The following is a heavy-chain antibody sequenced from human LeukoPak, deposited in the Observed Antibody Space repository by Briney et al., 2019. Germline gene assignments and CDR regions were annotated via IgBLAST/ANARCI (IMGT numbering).Heavy chain of an antibody. Sequence: SETLSLTCRVSGGSISGSRTWGWDRQAPGKGLEWIGNIHSDGRTAPNPSLRSRVTLSLDTSTNQFSLKMNSVTAADTALYYCARVLTAAGLDFWGQGILVSVSS. CDR3: ARVLTAAGLDF. CDR1: GGSISGSRT. CDR2: IHSDGRT. D-gene: IGHD6-25*01. V-gene: IGHV4-39*07. J-gene: IGHJ4*02.